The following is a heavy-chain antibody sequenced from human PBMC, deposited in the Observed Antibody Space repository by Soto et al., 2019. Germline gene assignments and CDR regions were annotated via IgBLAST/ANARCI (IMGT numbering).Heavy chain of an antibody. CDR2: ISYDGSNK. D-gene: IGHD5-18*01. V-gene: IGHV3-30*18. CDR1: GFTSSSYG. CDR3: TKDKLWRRYYGMDV. Sequence: AGGSLRLSCAASGFTSSSYGMHWVRQAPGKGLEWVAVISYDGSNKYYADSVKGRFTISRDNSKNTLYLQMNSLRAEDTAVYYCTKDKLWRRYYGMDVWGQGTTVTVSS. J-gene: IGHJ6*02.